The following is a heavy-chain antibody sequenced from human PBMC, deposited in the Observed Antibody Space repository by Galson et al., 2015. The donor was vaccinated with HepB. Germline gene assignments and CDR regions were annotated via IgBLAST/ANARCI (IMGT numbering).Heavy chain of an antibody. D-gene: IGHD3-22*01. Sequence: SLRLSCAASGFTFSSYAMHWVRQAPGKGLEWVAVISYDGSNKYYADSVKGRFTISRDNSKNTLYLQMNSLRAEDTAVYYCARIPEGDDSSGYYYFVGYWGQGTLVTVSS. CDR3: ARIPEGDDSSGYYYFVGY. CDR2: ISYDGSNK. V-gene: IGHV3-30-3*01. CDR1: GFTFSSYA. J-gene: IGHJ4*02.